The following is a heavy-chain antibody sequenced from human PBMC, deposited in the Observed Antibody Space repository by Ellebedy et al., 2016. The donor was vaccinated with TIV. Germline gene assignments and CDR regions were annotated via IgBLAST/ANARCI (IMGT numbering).Heavy chain of an antibody. CDR1: GFNFYSYW. J-gene: IGHJ5*02. Sequence: GGSLRLSCAASGFNFYSYWMGWVRQAPGKGLEWVANIYQDGSDQYYADSVKGRFTISRDNANKSLFLKMNSLRVDDTAVYDCARRGSYGDYAVQVNSWFDTWGQGTLVSVSS. D-gene: IGHD4-17*01. V-gene: IGHV3-7*01. CDR3: ARRGSYGDYAVQVNSWFDT. CDR2: IYQDGSDQ.